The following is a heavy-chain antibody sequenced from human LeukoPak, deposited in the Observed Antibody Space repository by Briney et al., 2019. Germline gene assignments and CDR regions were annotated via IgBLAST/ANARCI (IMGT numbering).Heavy chain of an antibody. Sequence: GASVKVSCKASGYTFTRYGISWVRQAPGQGLEWMGWISAYNGNTNYAQKLQGRVTMTTDTSTSTAYMELRSLRSDDTAVYYCARVGYYDSSGYHNWFDPWGQGTLVTVSS. J-gene: IGHJ5*02. CDR3: ARVGYYDSSGYHNWFDP. CDR1: GYTFTRYG. D-gene: IGHD3-22*01. CDR2: ISAYNGNT. V-gene: IGHV1-18*01.